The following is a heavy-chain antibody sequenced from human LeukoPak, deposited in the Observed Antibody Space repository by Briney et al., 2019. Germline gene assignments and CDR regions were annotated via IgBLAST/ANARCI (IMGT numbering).Heavy chain of an antibody. CDR2: IGPTGFDR. J-gene: IGHJ4*02. D-gene: IGHD1-14*01. CDR1: GFTFSSYW. V-gene: IGHV3-21*06. Sequence: GGSLRLSCATSGFTFSSYWMSWVRQAPGKGLEWVASIGPTGFDRYHADSIKGRFTISRDNANNFLYLQMDSLRAEDTAVYYCATETNGRHYDYWGQGTLLTVSS. CDR3: ATETNGRHYDY.